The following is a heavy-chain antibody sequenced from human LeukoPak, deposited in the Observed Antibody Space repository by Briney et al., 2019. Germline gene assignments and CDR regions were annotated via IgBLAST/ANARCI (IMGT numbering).Heavy chain of an antibody. CDR2: IYSGGST. Sequence: PGGSLRLSCAASGFTVSSNYMSWVRQAPGKGLEWVSVIYSGGSTYYADSVKGRFPTSRDNSKNTLYLQMNSLRAEDTAVYYCARDPGLMDVRGAFDIWGQGTMVTVSA. J-gene: IGHJ3*02. CDR1: GFTVSSNY. D-gene: IGHD2-8*01. V-gene: IGHV3-53*01. CDR3: ARDPGLMDVRGAFDI.